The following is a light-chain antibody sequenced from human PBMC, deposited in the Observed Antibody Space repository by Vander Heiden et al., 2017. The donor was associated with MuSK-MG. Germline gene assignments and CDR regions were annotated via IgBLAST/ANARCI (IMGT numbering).Light chain of an antibody. Sequence: DIVMTESPDSLSVSLGGRATINCKASQSLFHSDNSKDFLAWYHQKPGQPPKLLMSWASTRESGVPDRFSGSGSGTDFTLTISSLQAEDVAVYYCQQDLYDPLTFGHGTIVDIK. J-gene: IGKJ3*01. CDR1: QSLFHSDNSKDF. CDR2: WAS. CDR3: QQDLYDPLT. V-gene: IGKV4-1*01.